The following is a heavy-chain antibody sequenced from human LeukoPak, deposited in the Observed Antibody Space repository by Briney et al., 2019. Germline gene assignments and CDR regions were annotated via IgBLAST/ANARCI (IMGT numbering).Heavy chain of an antibody. Sequence: GGSLRLSCAASGSTFDDYAMHWVRQAPGKGLEWVSGISYNSDTIAYADSVKGRFTISRDNAKNSLYLQMYSLRAEDTALYYCAKDYCGGDCYSGWYFDLWGRGTLVTVSS. D-gene: IGHD2-21*02. J-gene: IGHJ2*01. V-gene: IGHV3-9*01. CDR2: ISYNSDTI. CDR3: AKDYCGGDCYSGWYFDL. CDR1: GSTFDDYA.